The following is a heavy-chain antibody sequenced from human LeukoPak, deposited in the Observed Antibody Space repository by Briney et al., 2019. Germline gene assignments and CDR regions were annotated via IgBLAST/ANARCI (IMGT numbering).Heavy chain of an antibody. CDR3: ASGLAVWFGELSRAFDI. Sequence: GGSLRLSCAASGFTFSSYWMSWVRQAPGKGLEWVANIKKDGSPNYYVDSVKGRFTISKDNAKNSLYLQMNSLRAEDTAVYYCASGLAVWFGELSRAFDIWGQGTMVTVSS. CDR1: GFTFSSYW. V-gene: IGHV3-7*01. D-gene: IGHD3-10*01. J-gene: IGHJ3*02. CDR2: IKKDGSPN.